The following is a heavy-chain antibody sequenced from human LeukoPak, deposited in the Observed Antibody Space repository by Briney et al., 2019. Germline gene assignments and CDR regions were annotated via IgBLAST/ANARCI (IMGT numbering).Heavy chain of an antibody. Sequence: SETLSLTCAVYGGSFSGYYWSWIRQPPGKGLEWIGEINHSGSTNYNPSLKSRVTISVDTSKNQFSLKLSSVTAADTAVYYCARGNSSSWYASEWFDPWGQGTLVTVSS. D-gene: IGHD6-13*01. V-gene: IGHV4-34*01. CDR2: INHSGST. J-gene: IGHJ5*02. CDR3: ARGNSSSWYASEWFDP. CDR1: GGSFSGYY.